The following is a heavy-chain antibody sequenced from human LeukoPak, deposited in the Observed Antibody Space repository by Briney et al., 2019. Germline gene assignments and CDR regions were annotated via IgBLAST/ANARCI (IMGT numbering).Heavy chain of an antibody. Sequence: PSETLSLTCAVYGGSFSGYYWSWIRQPPGKGLEWIGEINHSGSTNYNPSLKSRVTISVDTSKNQFSLKLSSVTAADTAVYYCARPQYSSSWDFQHWGQGTLVTVSS. CDR1: GGSFSGYY. J-gene: IGHJ1*01. CDR3: ARPQYSSSWDFQH. CDR2: INHSGST. V-gene: IGHV4-34*01. D-gene: IGHD6-13*01.